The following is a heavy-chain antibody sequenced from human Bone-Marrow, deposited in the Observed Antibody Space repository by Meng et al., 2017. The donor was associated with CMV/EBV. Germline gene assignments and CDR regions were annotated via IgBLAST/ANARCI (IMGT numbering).Heavy chain of an antibody. CDR3: ARAKGRFLEWLPLDFDP. D-gene: IGHD3-3*01. CDR1: GFTFSSYA. V-gene: IGHV3-30-3*01. J-gene: IGHJ5*02. CDR2: ISYDGSNK. Sequence: GESLKISCAASGFTFSSYAMHWVRQAPGKGLEWVAVISYDGSNKYYADSVKGRFTISRDNSKNTLYLQMNSLRAEDTAVYYCARAKGRFLEWLPLDFDPWGQGTLATVPS.